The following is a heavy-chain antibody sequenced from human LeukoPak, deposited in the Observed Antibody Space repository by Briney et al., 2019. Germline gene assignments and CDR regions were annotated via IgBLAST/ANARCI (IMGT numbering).Heavy chain of an antibody. CDR1: GRSISSGGYY. V-gene: IGHV4-31*03. CDR3: ARVVLGQDYGDYVVDY. D-gene: IGHD4-17*01. Sequence: PSQTLSLTCTVSGRSISSGGYYWSWIRQHPGKGLEWIGYIYYSGSTYYNPSLKSRVTISVDTSKNQFSLKLSSVTAADTAVYYCARVVLGQDYGDYVVDYWGQGTLVTVSS. CDR2: IYYSGST. J-gene: IGHJ4*02.